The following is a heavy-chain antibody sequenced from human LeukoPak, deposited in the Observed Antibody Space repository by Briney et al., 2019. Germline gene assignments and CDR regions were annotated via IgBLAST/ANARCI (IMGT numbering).Heavy chain of an antibody. Sequence: SETLSLTCAVYGGSFSGYYWCWIGQPPGKGLEWIGKMNHSGSTNYNPSLKSRVTISVDTSKNQFSLKLSSVTAADTAVYYCARESHVLRFLEWLSHGMDVWGQGTTVTVSS. J-gene: IGHJ6*02. V-gene: IGHV4-34*01. CDR1: GGSFSGYY. CDR3: ARESHVLRFLEWLSHGMDV. CDR2: MNHSGST. D-gene: IGHD3-3*01.